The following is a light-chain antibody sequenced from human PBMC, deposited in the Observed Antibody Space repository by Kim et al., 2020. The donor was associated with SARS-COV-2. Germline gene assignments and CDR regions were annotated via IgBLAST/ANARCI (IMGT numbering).Light chain of an antibody. CDR1: NDNVGRQG. CDR3: SAWDISLNAVV. Sequence: RQTATLTCTGNNDNVGRQGAAWLQQHQGHPPKVQSDRNNNRRSGISERFSASRSGNTASLIITGLQSEDEADYYCSAWDISLNAVVFGGGTQLTVL. J-gene: IGLJ3*02. V-gene: IGLV10-54*01. CDR2: RNN.